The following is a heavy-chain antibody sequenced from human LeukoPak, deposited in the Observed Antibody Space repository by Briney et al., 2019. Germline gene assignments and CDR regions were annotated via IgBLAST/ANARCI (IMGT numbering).Heavy chain of an antibody. D-gene: IGHD6-19*01. V-gene: IGHV3-30-3*01. CDR2: ISYDGSNK. Sequence: GGSLRLSCAASGFTFSRFGMNWVRQAPGKGLEWVAVISYDGSNKYYADSVKGRFTISRDNSKNTLYLQMNSLRAEDTAVYYCARDPTIAVAGIGGDYWGQGTLVTVSS. CDR3: ARDPTIAVAGIGGDY. CDR1: GFTFSRFG. J-gene: IGHJ4*02.